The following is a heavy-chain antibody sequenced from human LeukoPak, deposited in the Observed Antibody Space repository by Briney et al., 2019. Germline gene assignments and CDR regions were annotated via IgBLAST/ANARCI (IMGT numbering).Heavy chain of an antibody. CDR3: ARDRGSSWYVDY. D-gene: IGHD6-13*01. CDR1: GYSFISYY. J-gene: IGHJ4*02. CDR2: INPASGGT. V-gene: IGHV1-2*02. Sequence: ASVKVSCKTSGYSFISYYIHWVRQAPGQGLEWMGWINPASGGTEYAQKFQGRVTMTGDTSIRTAYMELSRLRSDDTAVYYCARDRGSSWYVDYWGQGTLVTVSS.